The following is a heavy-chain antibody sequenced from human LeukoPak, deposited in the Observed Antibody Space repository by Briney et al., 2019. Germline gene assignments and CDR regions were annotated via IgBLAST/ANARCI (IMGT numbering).Heavy chain of an antibody. D-gene: IGHD6-13*01. CDR3: ARDAAVSATAVYFDY. Sequence: ASVKVSCKASGYTFTGYYMHWVRQAPEQGLEWMGWINPNSGGTNYAQKFQGWVTMTRDTSISTAYMELSRLRSDDTAVYYCARDAAVSATAVYFDYWGQGTLVTVSS. V-gene: IGHV1-2*04. CDR1: GYTFTGYY. J-gene: IGHJ4*02. CDR2: INPNSGGT.